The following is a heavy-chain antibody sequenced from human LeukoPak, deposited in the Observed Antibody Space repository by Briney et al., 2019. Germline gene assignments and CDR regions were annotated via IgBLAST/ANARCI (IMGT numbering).Heavy chain of an antibody. CDR1: GGTFSSYA. Sequence: ASVKVSCKASGGTFSSYAISWVRQAPGQGLEWMGGIIPIFGTANYAQKFQGRVTITADESTSTVYMELSSLRSEDTAVYYCARGRDSSSSPDHWGQGSLVTVSS. V-gene: IGHV1-69*13. CDR3: ARGRDSSSSPDH. J-gene: IGHJ4*02. CDR2: IIPIFGTA. D-gene: IGHD6-6*01.